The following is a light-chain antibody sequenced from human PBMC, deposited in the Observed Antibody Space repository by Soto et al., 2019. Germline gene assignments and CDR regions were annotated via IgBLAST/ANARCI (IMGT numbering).Light chain of an antibody. CDR2: WAS. CDR3: QQYYSAPRT. J-gene: IGKJ1*01. Sequence: DIVMTQSPDSLAVSLGERASINCKPSQSVLYSINAKNYLAWYQQKPGQPPKLLIHWASSRESGVPDRFSGSGSGTDFTLTISSLQAEDVAVYFCQQYYSAPRTFGQGTKVDIK. CDR1: QSVLYSINAKNY. V-gene: IGKV4-1*01.